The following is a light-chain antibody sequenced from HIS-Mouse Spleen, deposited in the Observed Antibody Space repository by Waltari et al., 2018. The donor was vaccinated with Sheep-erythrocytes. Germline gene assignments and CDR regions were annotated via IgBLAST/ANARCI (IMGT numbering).Light chain of an antibody. V-gene: IGLV1-51*01. J-gene: IGLJ3*02. CDR2: ANN. CDR3: GTWDSSLSAGV. CDR1: SSNIGNNY. Sequence: QSVLTQPPSVSAAPGQKVTIPCSGSSSNIGNNYVSWYQQLPGTAPKLLIHANNKRPSGIPERFSGSKSGTSATLGITGLQTGDEADYYCGTWDSSLSAGVFGGGTKLTVL.